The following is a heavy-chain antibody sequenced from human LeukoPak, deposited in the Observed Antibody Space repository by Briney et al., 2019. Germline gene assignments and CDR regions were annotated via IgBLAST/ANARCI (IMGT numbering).Heavy chain of an antibody. CDR3: ARLAAGSDYFDY. D-gene: IGHD6-13*01. V-gene: IGHV3-7*04. Sequence: PGGSLRLSCAASGFPLSRCWMSWVRQAPGKGLEWVANIKPDGSEKHYVDSVKGRFTFSRDNAKNSLYLQMNGLRAEDMAVYYCARLAAGSDYFDYWGQGTLVTVSS. CDR1: GFPLSRCW. J-gene: IGHJ4*02. CDR2: IKPDGSEK.